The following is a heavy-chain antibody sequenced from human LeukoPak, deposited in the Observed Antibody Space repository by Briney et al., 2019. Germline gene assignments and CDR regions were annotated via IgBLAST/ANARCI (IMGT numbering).Heavy chain of an antibody. V-gene: IGHV3-53*01. D-gene: IGHD3-10*01. CDR3: ARHYYGSGGFDP. CDR2: IYSGGST. CDR1: GFTLSSNY. Sequence: GGSLRLSCAASGFTLSSNYMSWVRQAPGKGLEWVSVIYSGGSTYYSDSVKGRFTISRDNSKNTLYIQMHSLRAEDTAVYYCARHYYGSGGFDPWGQGTLVTVSS. J-gene: IGHJ5*02.